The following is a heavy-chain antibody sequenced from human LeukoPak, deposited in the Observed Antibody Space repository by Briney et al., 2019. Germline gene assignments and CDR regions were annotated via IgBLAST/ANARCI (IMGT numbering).Heavy chain of an antibody. CDR2: IIPIFGTA. CDR3: AKETAPKQWLVRGYFDY. Sequence: SVKVSCKASGGTFSSYAISWVRQAPGQGLEWMGGIIPIFGTANYAQRFQGRVTITADESTSTAYMELSSLRSEDTAVYYCAKETAPKQWLVRGYFDYWGQGTLVTVSS. CDR1: GGTFSSYA. V-gene: IGHV1-69*01. J-gene: IGHJ4*02. D-gene: IGHD6-19*01.